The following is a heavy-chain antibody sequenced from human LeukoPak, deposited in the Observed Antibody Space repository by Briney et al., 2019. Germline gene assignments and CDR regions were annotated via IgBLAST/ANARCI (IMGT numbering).Heavy chain of an antibody. J-gene: IGHJ4*02. CDR1: GYTFTSYD. D-gene: IGHD3-22*01. V-gene: IGHV1-8*01. Sequence: ASVKVSCKASGYTFTSYDINWVRQATGQGLEWMGWMNPNSGNTGYAQKFQGRVTMTRNTSISTAYMELSSLRSEDTAVYYCARGAHYYDSGGYYLGYWGQGTLVTVSS. CDR3: ARGAHYYDSGGYYLGY. CDR2: MNPNSGNT.